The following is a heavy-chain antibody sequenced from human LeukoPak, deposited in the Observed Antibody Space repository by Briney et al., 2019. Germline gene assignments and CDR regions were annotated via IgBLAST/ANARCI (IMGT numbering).Heavy chain of an antibody. CDR1: GGSISSYY. Sequence: PSETLSLTCTVSGGSISSYYWSWIRQPPGKGLEWIASIYYSGSTYYNPSLKSRVTISVDTSKNQFSLRLSSVTAADTAVCYCASNWGGDEYYFDYWGQGSLVTVSS. CDR3: ASNWGGDEYYFDY. D-gene: IGHD7-27*01. CDR2: IYYSGST. J-gene: IGHJ4*02. V-gene: IGHV4-39*01.